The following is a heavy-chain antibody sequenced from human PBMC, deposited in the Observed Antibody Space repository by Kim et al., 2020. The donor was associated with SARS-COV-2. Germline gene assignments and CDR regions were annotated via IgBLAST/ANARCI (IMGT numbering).Heavy chain of an antibody. V-gene: IGHV5-10-1*01. J-gene: IGHJ4*02. D-gene: IGHD3-9*01. CDR3: ARHGGAGIYDILTGYYSNDD. CDR2: IDPSDSYT. CDR1: GYSFTSYW. Sequence: GESLKISCKGSGYSFTSYWISWVRQMPGKGLEWMGRIDPSDSYTNYSPSFQGHVTISADKSISTAYLQWSSLKASDTAMYYCARHGGAGIYDILTGYYSNDDWGQGTLVSVSS.